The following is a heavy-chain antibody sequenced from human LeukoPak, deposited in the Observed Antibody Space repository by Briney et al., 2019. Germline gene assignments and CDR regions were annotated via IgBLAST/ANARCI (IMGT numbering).Heavy chain of an antibody. V-gene: IGHV3-21*01. CDR1: GFTFSSYS. CDR2: ISSSSSYI. CDR3: ARAVPLRFLEWLPRGTDKFDY. J-gene: IGHJ4*02. Sequence: GGSPKLSCAASGFTFSSYSMNWVRQAPGKGLEWVSSISSSSSYIYYADSVKGRFTISRDNAKNSLYLQMNSLRAEETAVYYCARAVPLRFLEWLPRGTDKFDYWGQGTLVTVSS. D-gene: IGHD3-3*01.